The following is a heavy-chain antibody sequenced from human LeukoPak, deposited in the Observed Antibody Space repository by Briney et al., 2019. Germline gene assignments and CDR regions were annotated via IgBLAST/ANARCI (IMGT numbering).Heavy chain of an antibody. D-gene: IGHD3-3*01. CDR2: ISAYNGNT. V-gene: IGHV1-18*01. Sequence: ASVKVSCKASGYTFTSYGISWVRPAPGQGLAWMGWISAYNGNTNYAQKLQGRVTMTTDTSTSTAYMELRSLRSDDTAVYYCARDIGITIFGVVQPFDYWGQGTLVTVS. CDR3: ARDIGITIFGVVQPFDY. J-gene: IGHJ4*02. CDR1: GYTFTSYG.